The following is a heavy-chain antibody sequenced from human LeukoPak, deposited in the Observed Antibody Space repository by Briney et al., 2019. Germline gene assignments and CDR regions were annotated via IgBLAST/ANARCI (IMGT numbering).Heavy chain of an antibody. CDR2: IIPILGIA. V-gene: IGHV1-69*04. CDR3: ARARHSGSYHFDY. Sequence: AASVKVSCKASGGTFSSYAISWVRQAPGQGLEWMGRIIPILGIANYAQKFQGRVTITADKSTSTAYMELSSLRSEDTAVYYCARARHSGSYHFDYWGQGTLVTVYS. J-gene: IGHJ4*02. CDR1: GGTFSSYA. D-gene: IGHD1-26*01.